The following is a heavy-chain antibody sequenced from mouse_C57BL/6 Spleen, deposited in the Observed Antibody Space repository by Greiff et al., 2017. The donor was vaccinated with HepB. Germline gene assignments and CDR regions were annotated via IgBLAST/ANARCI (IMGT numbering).Heavy chain of an antibody. CDR1: GYSFTGYY. V-gene: IGHV1-42*01. J-gene: IGHJ1*03. D-gene: IGHD2-1*01. CDR3: ASYYGNSPWYFDV. CDR2: INPSTGGT. Sequence: EVKLMESGPELVKPGASVKISCKASGYSFTGYYMNWVKQSPEKSLEWIGEINPSTGGTTYNQKFKAKATLTVDKSSSTAYMQLKSLTSEDSAVYYCASYYGNSPWYFDVGGTGTTVTVSS.